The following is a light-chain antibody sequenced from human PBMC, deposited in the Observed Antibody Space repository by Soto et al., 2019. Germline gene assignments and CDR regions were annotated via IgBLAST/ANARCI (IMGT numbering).Light chain of an antibody. CDR1: SSNIGAGYN. CDR3: QSYDSSLSVDV. CDR2: GNS. Sequence: QSVLTQPPSVSGAPGQRVTISCTGSSSNIGAGYNVHWYQQLPGTAPKLLIYGNSNRPSGVPDRFSGSKSGTSASLAITGLQAEDEADYYCQSYDSSLSVDVFGTGTQLTVL. V-gene: IGLV1-40*01. J-gene: IGLJ1*01.